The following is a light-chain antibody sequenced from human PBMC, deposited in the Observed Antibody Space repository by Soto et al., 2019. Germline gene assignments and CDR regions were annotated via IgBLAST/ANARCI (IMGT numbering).Light chain of an antibody. CDR3: QQYGSSPYT. Sequence: IVLTQYPGTLSLSPGERATLSCRASQSVTSTFLAWFQQRPGHAPRLLIYGTSSRATGTPPRFSGSGSGTDFTLAISRLEPEDFAVYYCQQYGSSPYTFGQGTKLEI. V-gene: IGKV3-20*01. J-gene: IGKJ2*01. CDR2: GTS. CDR1: QSVTSTF.